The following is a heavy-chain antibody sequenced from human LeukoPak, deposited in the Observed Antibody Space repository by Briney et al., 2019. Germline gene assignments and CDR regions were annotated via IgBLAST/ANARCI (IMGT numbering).Heavy chain of an antibody. J-gene: IGHJ3*02. Sequence: GGSLRLSCAASGFTFSSYAMSWVRQAPGKGLEWVSSITGSGSYIYSADSVKGRFTISRDNAKNSLYLQMNSLRAEDTALYYCARGENSGSYFTIGNAFDIWGQGTMVTVSS. D-gene: IGHD1-26*01. CDR2: ITGSGSYI. V-gene: IGHV3-21*01. CDR1: GFTFSSYA. CDR3: ARGENSGSYFTIGNAFDI.